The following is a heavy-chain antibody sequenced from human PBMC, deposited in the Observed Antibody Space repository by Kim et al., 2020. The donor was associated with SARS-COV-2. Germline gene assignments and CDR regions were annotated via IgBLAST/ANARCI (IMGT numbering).Heavy chain of an antibody. Sequence: AASLKGRFTISRDNSKNPLYLQINSLRAEDTAVYYCAKARSLVYYYGMDVWGQGTTVTVSS. CDR3: AKARSLVYYYGMDV. J-gene: IGHJ6*02. D-gene: IGHD3-3*02. V-gene: IGHV3-30*02.